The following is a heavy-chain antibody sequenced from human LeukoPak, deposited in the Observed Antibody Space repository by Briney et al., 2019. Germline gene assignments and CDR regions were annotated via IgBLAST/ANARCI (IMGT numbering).Heavy chain of an antibody. CDR1: GFTFSRYG. Sequence: PGGSLRLSCAASGFTFSRYGMHWARQAPGTGLEWVAVISDDGNKKYYADSVKGRFTISRDKSKDTVYLQMNSLRAEDTAVYYCAKDSRHYYFDYWGQGTPVTVSS. D-gene: IGHD3-3*02. V-gene: IGHV3-30*18. J-gene: IGHJ4*02. CDR3: AKDSRHYYFDY. CDR2: ISDDGNKK.